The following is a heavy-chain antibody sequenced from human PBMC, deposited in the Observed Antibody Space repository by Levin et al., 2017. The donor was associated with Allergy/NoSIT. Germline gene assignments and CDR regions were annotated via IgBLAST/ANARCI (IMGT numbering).Heavy chain of an antibody. CDR3: ASIYDYGDYGPFDI. CDR1: GFTFSSYW. D-gene: IGHD4-17*01. Sequence: GESLKISCAASGFTFSSYWMHWVRQAPGKGLVWVSRINSDGSSTSYADSVKGRFTISRDNAKNTLYLQMNSLRAEDTAVYYCASIYDYGDYGPFDIWGQGTMVTVSS. V-gene: IGHV3-74*01. CDR2: INSDGSST. J-gene: IGHJ3*02.